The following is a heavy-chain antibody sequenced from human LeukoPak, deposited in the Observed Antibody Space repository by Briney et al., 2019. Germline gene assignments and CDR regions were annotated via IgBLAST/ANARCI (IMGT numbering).Heavy chain of an antibody. V-gene: IGHV4-34*01. CDR3: ARSYCSSTSCYIYWFDP. CDR1: GGSFSGYY. D-gene: IGHD2-2*02. J-gene: IGHJ5*02. Sequence: SGTLSLTCAVNGGSFSGYYWSWIRQPPGKGLEWIGEINHSGSTNYNPSLKSRVTISVDTSKNQFSLKLSSVTASDTAVYYCARSYCSSTSCYIYWFDPWGQGTLVTVSS. CDR2: INHSGST.